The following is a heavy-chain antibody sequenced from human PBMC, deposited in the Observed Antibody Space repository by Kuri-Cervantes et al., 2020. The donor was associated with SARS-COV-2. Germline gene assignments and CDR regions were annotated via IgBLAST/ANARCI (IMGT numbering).Heavy chain of an antibody. CDR2: IYYTGST. Sequence: SETLSLTCTVSGGSISSYYWSWIRQPPGKGLEWIGYIYYTGSTNYNPSLKSRVTISVDTSKSQFSLRLNSVTAADTAVYYCARGGCGGDCSLDYWGQGTLVTVSS. V-gene: IGHV4-59*12. CDR1: GGSISSYY. J-gene: IGHJ4*02. CDR3: ARGGCGGDCSLDY. D-gene: IGHD2-21*02.